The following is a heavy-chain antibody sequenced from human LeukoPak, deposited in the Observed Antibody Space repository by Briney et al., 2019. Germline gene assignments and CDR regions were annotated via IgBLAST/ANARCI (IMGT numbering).Heavy chain of an antibody. J-gene: IGHJ4*02. V-gene: IGHV1-2*02. Sequence: ASVKLSCKASGYTFIDYYMRWVRQAPGQGLEWMGWIDPKSGGTSYAQKFQDRVAMIRDTSISTAYMELTRLRSDDTAVYYCARAYSSGWYGSTDYWGQGTLVTVSS. CDR2: IDPKSGGT. CDR1: GYTFIDYY. D-gene: IGHD6-19*01. CDR3: ARAYSSGWYGSTDY.